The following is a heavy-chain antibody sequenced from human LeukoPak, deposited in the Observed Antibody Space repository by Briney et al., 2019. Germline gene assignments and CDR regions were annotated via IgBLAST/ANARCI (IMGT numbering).Heavy chain of an antibody. J-gene: IGHJ3*02. D-gene: IGHD2-15*01. CDR1: GYTFTSYG. Sequence: ASVKVSCKASGYTFTSYGISWVRQAPGQGLEWMGWISAYNGNTNYAQKFQGRVTITADKSTSTAYMELSSLRSEDTAVYYCARDGYCSGGSCYSYAFGIWGQGTMVTVSS. V-gene: IGHV1-18*01. CDR3: ARDGYCSGGSCYSYAFGI. CDR2: ISAYNGNT.